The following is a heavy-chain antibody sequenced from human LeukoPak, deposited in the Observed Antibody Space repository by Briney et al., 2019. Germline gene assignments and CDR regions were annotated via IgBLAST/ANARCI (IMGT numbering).Heavy chain of an antibody. V-gene: IGHV4-30-2*01. CDR3: ARGNSGYPYFFDS. J-gene: IGHJ4*02. Sequence: SETLSLTCAVSGASISGGLYSWNWIRQPPGKGLEWLGYIFHAGNTYYSPSLKSRVTISVDRSKTQFSLKLTSVTAADTAMYYCARGNSGYPYFFDSWGQGALVTVSS. CDR2: IFHAGNT. D-gene: IGHD5-12*01. CDR1: GASISGGLYS.